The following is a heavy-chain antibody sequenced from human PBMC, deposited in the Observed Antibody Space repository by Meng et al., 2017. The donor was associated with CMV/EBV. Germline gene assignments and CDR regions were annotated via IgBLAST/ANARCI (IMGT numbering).Heavy chain of an antibody. D-gene: IGHD3-3*01. J-gene: IGHJ5*02. V-gene: IGHV4-39*07. Sequence: LPVQEWGPVLVKPSEPLSLTCTVSGGSISSSSYYWGWIRQPPGKGLEWIGSIYYSGSTYYNPSLKSRVTISVDTSKNQFSLKLSSVTAADTAVYYCASRITIFGVVTAFDPWGQGTLVTVSS. CDR2: IYYSGST. CDR3: ASRITIFGVVTAFDP. CDR1: GGSISSSSYY.